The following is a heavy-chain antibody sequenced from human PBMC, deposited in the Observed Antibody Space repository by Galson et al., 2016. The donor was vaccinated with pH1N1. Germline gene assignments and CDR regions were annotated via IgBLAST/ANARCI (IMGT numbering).Heavy chain of an antibody. V-gene: IGHV4-39*01. CDR1: GGSISTTNYY. J-gene: IGHJ5*02. CDR2: IYYSERT. Sequence: ETLSLTCIVSGGSISTTNYYWDWIRQPPGKGLAWIGSIYYSERTYYNLSLKSRVTISVDTSKNEFSLNLSSVTAADSAVYFGARRSGWPNWFDPWGQGTLVTVSS. CDR3: ARRSGWPNWFDP. D-gene: IGHD6-19*01.